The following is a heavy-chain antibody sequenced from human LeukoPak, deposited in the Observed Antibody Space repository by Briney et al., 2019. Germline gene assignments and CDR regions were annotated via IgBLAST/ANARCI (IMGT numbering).Heavy chain of an antibody. J-gene: IGHJ4*02. V-gene: IGHV3-66*01. CDR1: GFTVSSNY. CDR3: ARDRGPDSSGYYFGY. D-gene: IGHD3-22*01. Sequence: GGSLRLSCVASGFTVSSNYMSWVRQAPGKGLEWVSVIYSGGSTYYADSVKGRFTISRDNSKNTLYLQMNSLRAEDTAVYYCARDRGPDSSGYYFGYWGQGTLVTVSS. CDR2: IYSGGST.